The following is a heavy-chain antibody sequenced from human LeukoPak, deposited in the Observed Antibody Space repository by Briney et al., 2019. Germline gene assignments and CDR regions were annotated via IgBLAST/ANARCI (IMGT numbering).Heavy chain of an antibody. CDR3: ARDYIGAAAGTGFDY. V-gene: IGHV1-18*01. CDR2: ISAYNGNT. D-gene: IGHD6-13*01. Sequence: ASVKVSCKASGYTFTSYGISWVRLAPGQGLERMGWISAYNGNTNYAQKLQGRVTMTTDTSTSTAYMELRSLRSDDTAVYYCARDYIGAAAGTGFDYWGQGTLVTVSS. CDR1: GYTFTSYG. J-gene: IGHJ4*02.